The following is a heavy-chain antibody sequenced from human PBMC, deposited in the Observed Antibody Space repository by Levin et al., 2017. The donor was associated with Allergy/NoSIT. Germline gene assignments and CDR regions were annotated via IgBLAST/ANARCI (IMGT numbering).Heavy chain of an antibody. CDR1: GGSISSGGYS. D-gene: IGHD5-18*01. CDR3: ARVAGYSYGYYFDY. CDR2: IYLSGST. V-gene: IGHV4-30-2*01. Sequence: LRLSCAVSGGSISSGGYSWSWIRQRPGRGREWIGNIYLSGSTNDNPSLKSRVTMSVDRSKNQFSLKLSYVTAADTAVYYCARVAGYSYGYYFDYWGPGTLVTVSS. J-gene: IGHJ4*02.